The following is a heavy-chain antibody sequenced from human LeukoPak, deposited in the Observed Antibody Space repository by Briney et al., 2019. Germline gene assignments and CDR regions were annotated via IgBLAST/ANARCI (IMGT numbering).Heavy chain of an antibody. J-gene: IGHJ4*02. CDR2: IYYSGST. CDR3: ARVTYYYDSSGYETFDY. CDR1: GGSISSSSYY. Sequence: SETLSLTCTVSGGSISSSSYYWGRIRQPPGKGLEWIGSIYYSGSTYYNPSLKSRVTISVDTSKNQFSLKLSSVTAADTAVYYCARVTYYYDSSGYETFDYWGQGTLVTVSS. V-gene: IGHV4-39*07. D-gene: IGHD3-22*01.